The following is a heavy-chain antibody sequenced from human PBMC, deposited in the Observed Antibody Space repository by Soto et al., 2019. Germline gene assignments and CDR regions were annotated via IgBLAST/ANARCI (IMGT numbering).Heavy chain of an antibody. J-gene: IGHJ6*02. CDR1: GCTFSSYG. Sequence: PGGSLRLSCAASGCTFSSYGIHWVRQAPGKGPGWVAGIWYDGSNKYYADSVKGRFTISRDNSKNTLYLQMNSLRAEDTAVYYCARETYYYDSSGYYYDFYYYYGMDVWGQGTTVTVSS. D-gene: IGHD3-22*01. V-gene: IGHV3-33*01. CDR2: IWYDGSNK. CDR3: ARETYYYDSSGYYYDFYYYYGMDV.